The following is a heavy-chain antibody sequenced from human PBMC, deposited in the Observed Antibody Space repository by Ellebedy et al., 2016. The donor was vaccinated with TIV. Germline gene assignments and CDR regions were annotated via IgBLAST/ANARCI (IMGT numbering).Heavy chain of an antibody. Sequence: GGSLRLXCAASGFTFSSYDMHWVRQATGKGLEWVSAIVTAGDTYYPGSVKGRFTISRENAKNSLYLQMNSLRAEDTAVYYCARAPRSRSIFGVVIREYYYYGMDVWGQGTTVTVSS. D-gene: IGHD3-3*01. J-gene: IGHJ6*02. CDR1: GFTFSSYD. CDR2: IVTAGDT. V-gene: IGHV3-13*01. CDR3: ARAPRSRSIFGVVIREYYYYGMDV.